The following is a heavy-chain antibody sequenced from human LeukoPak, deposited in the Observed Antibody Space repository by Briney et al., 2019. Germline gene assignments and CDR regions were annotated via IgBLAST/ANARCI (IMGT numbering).Heavy chain of an antibody. Sequence: ASVKVSCKASGYTFTGYYMHWVRQAPGQGLEWMGRINPNSGGTNYAQKFQGRVTMTRDTSSSTAYMELSRLRSDDTAVYYCARGGHLGITTTRYWGQGTLVTVSS. D-gene: IGHD1/OR15-1a*01. CDR2: INPNSGGT. J-gene: IGHJ4*02. CDR1: GYTFTGYY. CDR3: ARGGHLGITTTRY. V-gene: IGHV1-2*06.